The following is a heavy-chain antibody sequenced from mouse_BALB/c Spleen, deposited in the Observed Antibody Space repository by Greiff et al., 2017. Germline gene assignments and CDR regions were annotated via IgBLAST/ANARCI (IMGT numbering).Heavy chain of an antibody. Sequence: SGYSFTGYYMHWVKQSHGKSLEWIGYISCYNGATSYNQKFKGKATFTVDTSSSTAYMQFNSLTSEDSAVYYCARSYYGSSGYAMDYWGQGTSVTVSS. CDR2: ISCYNGAT. V-gene: IGHV1S34*01. CDR1: GYSFTGYY. D-gene: IGHD1-1*01. J-gene: IGHJ4*01. CDR3: ARSYYGSSGYAMDY.